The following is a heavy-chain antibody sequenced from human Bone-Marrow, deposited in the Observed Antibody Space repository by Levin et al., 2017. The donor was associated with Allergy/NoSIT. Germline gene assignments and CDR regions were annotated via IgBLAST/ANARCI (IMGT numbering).Heavy chain of an antibody. D-gene: IGHD3-10*01. CDR2: IGASGGKT. J-gene: IGHJ3*02. V-gene: IGHV3-23*01. CDR1: EFTFSIYV. CDR3: SKDHYFGSGVTAFDI. Sequence: GGSLRLSCVGSEFTFSIYVMSWVRQAPGKGLEWVSVIGASGGKTYYTDSVKGRFTISRDDSRNTLYLEMSSLRADDTAVYYCSKDHYFGSGVTAFDIWGQGTLVTVSS.